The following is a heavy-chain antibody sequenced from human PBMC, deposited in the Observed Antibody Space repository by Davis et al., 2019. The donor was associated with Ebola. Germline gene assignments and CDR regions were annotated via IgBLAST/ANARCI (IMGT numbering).Heavy chain of an antibody. CDR3: ARHPGSTWGGVNWFDP. D-gene: IGHD2-2*01. V-gene: IGHV5-10-1*01. CDR1: GYSFTSYW. Sequence: PGGSLRLSCQGSGYSFTSYWISWVRQMPGKGLEWMGRIDPSDSYTNYSPSFQGHVTISADKSTSTAYLQWSSLKASHTAMYYCARHPGSTWGGVNWFDPWGQGTLVTVSS. J-gene: IGHJ5*02. CDR2: IDPSDSYT.